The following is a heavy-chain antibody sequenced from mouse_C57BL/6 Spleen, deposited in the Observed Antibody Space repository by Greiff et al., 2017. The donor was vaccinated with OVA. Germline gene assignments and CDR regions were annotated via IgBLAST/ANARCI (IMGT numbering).Heavy chain of an antibody. J-gene: IGHJ4*01. CDR3: AIYTNSDYYAMDY. Sequence: EVKLQESGGGLVKPGGSLKLSCAASGFTFSDYGMHWVRQAPEKGLEWVAYISSGSSTIYYADTVKGRFTISRDNAKNTLFLQMTSLRSEDTAMYYCAIYTNSDYYAMDYWGQGTSVTVSS. CDR2: ISSGSSTI. V-gene: IGHV5-17*01. D-gene: IGHD1-1*01. CDR1: GFTFSDYG.